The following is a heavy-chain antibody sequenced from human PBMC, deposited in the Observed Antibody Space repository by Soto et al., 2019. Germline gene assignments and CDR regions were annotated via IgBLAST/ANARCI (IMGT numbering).Heavy chain of an antibody. J-gene: IGHJ4*02. CDR1: GYTFTSYY. Sequence: QVQLVQSGAEVKKPGASVKVSCKASGYTFTSYYIHWVRQAPGQGLEWMGIINPSGGSSSYAQKFQGRVTMTRDTSTNTVSMELNSLRSEDTAVYYCGRGSLITMIVNYWGQGTLVTVSS. CDR3: GRGSLITMIVNY. D-gene: IGHD3-22*01. CDR2: INPSGGSS. V-gene: IGHV1-46*01.